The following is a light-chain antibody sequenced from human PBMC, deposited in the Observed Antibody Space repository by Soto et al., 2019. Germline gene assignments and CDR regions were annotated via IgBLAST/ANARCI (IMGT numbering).Light chain of an antibody. Sequence: EIVLTQSPGTLSLSPGERATLSCRASQSVSSSYLAWYQQKPGQAPRLLIYGASSRATGIPDRFSGSGSGTDFTLTISILEPEDVAVYYCQHYGSSSGYTFGQGTKLEIK. J-gene: IGKJ2*01. CDR3: QHYGSSSGYT. CDR2: GAS. CDR1: QSVSSSY. V-gene: IGKV3-20*01.